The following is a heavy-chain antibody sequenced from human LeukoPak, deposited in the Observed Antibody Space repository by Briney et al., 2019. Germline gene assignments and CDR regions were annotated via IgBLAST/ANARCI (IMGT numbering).Heavy chain of an antibody. D-gene: IGHD1-26*01. CDR1: GGSFRGYY. CDR3: ARGPRIVGASGVGY. V-gene: IGHV4-34*01. CDR2: INHSGST. J-gene: IGHJ4*02. Sequence: SETLSLTCAVYGGSFRGYYWSWIRQPPGKGLEWIGEINHSGSTNYNPSLKSRVTISVDTSKNQFSLKLSSVTAADTAVYYCARGPRIVGASGVGYWGQGTLVTVSS.